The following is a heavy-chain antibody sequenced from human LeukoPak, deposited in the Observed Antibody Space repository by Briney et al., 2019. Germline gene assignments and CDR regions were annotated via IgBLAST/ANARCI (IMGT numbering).Heavy chain of an antibody. D-gene: IGHD3-10*01. CDR2: IYYSGST. Sequence: SETLSLTCTVSGGSISSGGYYWSWIRQHPAKGLEWIGYIYYSGSTYYNPSLKSRVTISVDTSKNQFSLKLSSVTAADTAVYYCARDFRSGSGSYIDYWGQGTLVTVSS. CDR1: GGSISSGGYY. J-gene: IGHJ4*02. V-gene: IGHV4-31*03. CDR3: ARDFRSGSGSYIDY.